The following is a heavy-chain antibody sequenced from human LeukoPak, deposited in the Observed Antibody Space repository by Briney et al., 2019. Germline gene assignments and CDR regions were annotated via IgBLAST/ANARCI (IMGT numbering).Heavy chain of an antibody. V-gene: IGHV3-23*01. J-gene: IGHJ5*02. CDR2: IGGSGVNT. Sequence: PGGSLRLSCAVSGLTFSNYAMSWVRQAPGKGLEWVSVIGGSGVNTYYADSVKGRFTISRDNSKNTLFLQMNSLRAEDSAVYYCAKGMSWSNPYNWFDPWGQGTLVTVSS. CDR3: AKGMSWSNPYNWFDP. CDR1: GLTFSNYA. D-gene: IGHD1-26*01.